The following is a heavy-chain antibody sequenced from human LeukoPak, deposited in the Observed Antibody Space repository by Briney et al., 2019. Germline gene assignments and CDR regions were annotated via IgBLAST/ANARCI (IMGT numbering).Heavy chain of an antibody. Sequence: LRLSCTASGFTFSSYSMNWVRQAPGKGLEWIGYIYYSGSTYYNPSLKSRVTISVDTSKNQFSLKLSSVTAADTAVYYCARGDSSGYAGKFQHWGQGTLVTVSS. D-gene: IGHD3-22*01. V-gene: IGHV4-30-4*08. J-gene: IGHJ1*01. CDR1: GFTFSSYS. CDR3: ARGDSSGYAGKFQH. CDR2: IYYSGST.